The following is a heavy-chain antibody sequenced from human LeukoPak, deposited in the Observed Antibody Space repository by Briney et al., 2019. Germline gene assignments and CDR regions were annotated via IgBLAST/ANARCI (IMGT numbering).Heavy chain of an antibody. D-gene: IGHD4-17*01. CDR2: IKQDGSEK. CDR1: GFTFSSNW. V-gene: IGHV3-7*01. CDR3: AGDTARTLTTYLGYFDY. Sequence: GGSLRLSCAASGFTFSSNWMSWVRQAPGKRLEWVANIKQDGSEKYYVDSVKGRFTISRDNAKNSLYLQMNSLRAEDTAVYYCAGDTARTLTTYLGYFDYWGQGTLVTVSS. J-gene: IGHJ4*02.